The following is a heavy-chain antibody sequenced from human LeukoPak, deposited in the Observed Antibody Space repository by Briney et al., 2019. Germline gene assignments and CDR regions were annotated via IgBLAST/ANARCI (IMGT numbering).Heavy chain of an antibody. Sequence: GASVKVSCKASGYTFTDYYIHWVRQAPGQGLEWMGWINPNSGGTKFAQKFQGRVTMTRDTSITAYMELTRLKSDDTAVYYCARGYCSSTTCYDFDYWGQGTLVTVSS. D-gene: IGHD2-2*01. V-gene: IGHV1-2*02. J-gene: IGHJ4*02. CDR2: INPNSGGT. CDR3: ARGYCSSTTCYDFDY. CDR1: GYTFTDYY.